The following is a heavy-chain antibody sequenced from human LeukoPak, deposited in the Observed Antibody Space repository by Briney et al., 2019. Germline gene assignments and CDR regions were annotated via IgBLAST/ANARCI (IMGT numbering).Heavy chain of an antibody. D-gene: IGHD3-22*01. CDR3: ARNYDSSGYYDY. CDR2: IWYDGSNK. J-gene: IGHJ4*02. CDR1: GFTFSSYG. V-gene: IGHV3-33*01. Sequence: GGSLRLSCAASGFTFSSYGMYWVRQAPGKGLEWVAVIWYDGSNKYYADSVKGRFTISRDNSKNTLYLQMNSLRAEDTAVYYCARNYDSSGYYDYWGQGTLVTVSS.